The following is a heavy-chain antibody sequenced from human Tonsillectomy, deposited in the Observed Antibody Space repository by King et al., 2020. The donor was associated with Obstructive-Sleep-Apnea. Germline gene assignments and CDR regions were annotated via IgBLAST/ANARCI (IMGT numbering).Heavy chain of an antibody. CDR3: ARDLDYYGSGSYLPPWFDP. D-gene: IGHD3-10*01. CDR1: GFTFSSYA. V-gene: IGHV3-30-3*01. J-gene: IGHJ5*02. Sequence: VQLVESGGGVVQPGRSLRLSCAASGFTFSSYAMHWVRQAPGKGLEWVAVISYDGSNKYYADSVKGRFTISRDNSKNTLYLQMNSLRAEDTAVYYCARDLDYYGSGSYLPPWFDPWGQGTLVTVSS. CDR2: ISYDGSNK.